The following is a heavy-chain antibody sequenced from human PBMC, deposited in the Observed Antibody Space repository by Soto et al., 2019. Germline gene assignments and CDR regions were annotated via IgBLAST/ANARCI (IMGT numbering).Heavy chain of an antibody. D-gene: IGHD3-16*01. CDR2: ISYHGNTE. CDR3: ARHVGRLPPFDP. CDR1: GFTFSHYA. Sequence: GSLRLSCTASGFTFSHYALHWLRQTPGKGLEWVAYISYHGNTEKYADSVKGRFTISRDNYKKEVYLQMNSLRIEDTAVYYCARHVGRLPPFDPWGQGTLVTVSS. V-gene: IGHV3-30*04. J-gene: IGHJ5*02.